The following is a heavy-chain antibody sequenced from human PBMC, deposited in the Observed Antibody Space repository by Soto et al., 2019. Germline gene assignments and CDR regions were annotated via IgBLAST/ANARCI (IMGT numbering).Heavy chain of an antibody. CDR2: IYYSGST. J-gene: IGHJ5*02. CDR1: GGSISSGGYY. D-gene: IGHD2-15*01. V-gene: IGHV4-30-4*01. CDR3: ARGRYCSGGSCSRKNNWFDP. Sequence: SETLSLTCTVSGGSISSGGYYWSWIRQPPGKGLEWIGYIYYSGSTYYNPSLKSRVTISVDTSKNQFSLKLSSVTAADTAVYYCARGRYCSGGSCSRKNNWFDPWGQGTLVTVS.